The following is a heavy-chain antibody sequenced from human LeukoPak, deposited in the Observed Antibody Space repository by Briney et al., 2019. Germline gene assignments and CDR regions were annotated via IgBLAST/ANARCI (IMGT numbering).Heavy chain of an antibody. J-gene: IGHJ5*01. CDR1: GFTFDDYA. Sequence: PGRSLRLSCAASGFTFDDYAMHWVRQAPGKGLEWVSGISWNSGSIGYADSVKGRFTFSRDNAKNSLYLQMNSLRAEDTALYYCAKDRGIEYSSGWFGYWGQGTLVTVSS. CDR3: AKDRGIEYSSGWFGY. CDR2: ISWNSGSI. V-gene: IGHV3-9*01. D-gene: IGHD6-19*01.